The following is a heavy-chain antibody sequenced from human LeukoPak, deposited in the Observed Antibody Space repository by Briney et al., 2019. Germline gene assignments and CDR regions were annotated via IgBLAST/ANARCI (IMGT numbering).Heavy chain of an antibody. CDR2: IYHSGSS. Sequence: SETLSLTCTVSSGSISSSSYYWGWVRQPPGKGLEWLGEIYHSGSSNYNPSLKSRVTISVDKSKSQFSLQLISVTAADTAVYYCARSPTGSSSWYDYWGQGTLVTVSS. CDR1: SGSISSSSYY. CDR3: ARSPTGSSSWYDY. J-gene: IGHJ4*02. V-gene: IGHV4-39*07. D-gene: IGHD6-13*01.